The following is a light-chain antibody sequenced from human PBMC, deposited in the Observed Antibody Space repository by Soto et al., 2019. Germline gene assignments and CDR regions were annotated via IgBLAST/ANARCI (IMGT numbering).Light chain of an antibody. J-gene: IGKJ1*01. CDR1: QGISGW. Sequence: IQMTQSPSTLSASVGDRVTITCRASQGISGWLAWYQKKPGRAPKFLIYDASNLESGVPSRFSGRGSGTEFSFTISSLQPDDFATYYCQQYSVFPLTFGQGTRV. CDR2: DAS. V-gene: IGKV1-5*01. CDR3: QQYSVFPLT.